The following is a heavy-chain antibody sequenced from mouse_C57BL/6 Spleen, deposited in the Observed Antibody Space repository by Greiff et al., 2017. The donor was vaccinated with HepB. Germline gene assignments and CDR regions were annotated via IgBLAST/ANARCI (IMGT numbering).Heavy chain of an antibody. CDR3: ASVLRGYYFDY. V-gene: IGHV1-64*01. J-gene: IGHJ2*01. CDR1: GYTFTSYW. CDR2: IHPNSGST. D-gene: IGHD1-1*01. Sequence: VQLQQPGAELVKPGASVKLSCKASGYTFTSYWMHWVKQRPGQGLEWIGMIHPNSGSTNYNEKFKSKATLTVDKSSSTAYMQLSSLTSEDSAVYYCASVLRGYYFDYWGQGTTLTVSS.